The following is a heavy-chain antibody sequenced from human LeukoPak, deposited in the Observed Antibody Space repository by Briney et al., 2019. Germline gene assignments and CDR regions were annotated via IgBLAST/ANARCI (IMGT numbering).Heavy chain of an antibody. J-gene: IGHJ3*02. D-gene: IGHD1-7*01. CDR1: GGSFSGYY. CDR3: ARAEYNWNYVEAFDI. V-gene: IGHV4-34*01. Sequence: PSGTLSLTCAVYGGSFSGYYWSWIRQPPGEGLEWIGEINHSGSTNYNPSLKSRVTISVDTSKNQFSLKLSSVAAADTAVYYCARAEYNWNYVEAFDIWGQGTMVTVSS. CDR2: INHSGST.